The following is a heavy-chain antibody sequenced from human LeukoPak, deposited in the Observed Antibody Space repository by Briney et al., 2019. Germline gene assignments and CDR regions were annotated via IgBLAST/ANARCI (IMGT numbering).Heavy chain of an antibody. CDR1: GYSFASYW. CDR3: ARARITMVRGVPTGMDV. J-gene: IGHJ6*02. V-gene: IGHV5-51*01. Sequence: GESLKISCRTSGYSFASYWIGWVRQMPGKGLEWMGIIYPADSDTKYSPSFQGQVTISADKSISTAHLQWSSLKASDTAMYYCARARITMVRGVPTGMDVWGQGTTVTVSS. CDR2: IYPADSDT. D-gene: IGHD3-10*01.